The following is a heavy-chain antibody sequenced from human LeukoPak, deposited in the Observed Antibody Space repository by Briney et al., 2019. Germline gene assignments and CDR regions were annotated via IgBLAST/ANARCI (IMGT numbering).Heavy chain of an antibody. CDR2: INSDGSST. CDR1: GFTFSSYW. J-gene: IGHJ4*02. CDR3: ARVRSPILLLWFGELAGPYFDY. Sequence: GSLRLSCAASGFTFSSYWMHWVRPAPGKGLVWVSRINSDGSSTSYADSVKGRFTISRDNAKNTLYLQMNSLRAEDTAVYYCARVRSPILLLWFGELAGPYFDYWGQGTLVTVSS. D-gene: IGHD3-10*01. V-gene: IGHV3-74*01.